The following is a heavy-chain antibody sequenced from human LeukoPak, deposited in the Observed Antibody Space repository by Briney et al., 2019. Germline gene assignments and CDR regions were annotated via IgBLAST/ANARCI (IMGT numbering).Heavy chain of an antibody. J-gene: IGHJ4*02. CDR1: GVSISSYY. Sequence: SETLSLTCTVSGVSISSYYWSWIRQPAGKGLDWIGRIHTSGSTNYNPSLKSRVTMPVDTSKNQFSLKLSSVTAADTAVYYCARDRYYYGSEDLKLDYWGQGTLVTVSS. V-gene: IGHV4-4*07. CDR3: ARDRYYYGSEDLKLDY. D-gene: IGHD3-10*01. CDR2: IHTSGST.